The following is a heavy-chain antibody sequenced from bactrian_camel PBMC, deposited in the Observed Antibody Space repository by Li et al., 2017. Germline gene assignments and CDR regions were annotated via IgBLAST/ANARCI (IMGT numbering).Heavy chain of an antibody. CDR1: GDTSRIAT. V-gene: IGHV3S53*01. J-gene: IGHJ6*01. Sequence: HVQLVESGGGSVHSGGSLRLSCAASGDTSRIATRAWFRQTPGKEREGVASISNDGESTLYADSVKGRFTISQDNAKNTVYLQMNNLKPEDTAMYYCAAEADEVDYELGTSCPFGYWGQGTQVTVS. CDR2: ISNDGEST. CDR3: AAEADEVDYELGTSCPFGY. D-gene: IGHD5*01.